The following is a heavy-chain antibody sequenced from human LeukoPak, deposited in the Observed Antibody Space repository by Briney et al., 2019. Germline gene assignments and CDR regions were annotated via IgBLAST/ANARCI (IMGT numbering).Heavy chain of an antibody. Sequence: ASVKVSCKASGYTFTSYAMHWVRQAPGQRLEWMGWINAGNGDTKYSQKFQGRVTITRDTSASTAYMELSSLRSEDTAVYYCARASVVITPFDYWGQGTLVTVSS. V-gene: IGHV1-3*01. CDR2: INAGNGDT. J-gene: IGHJ4*02. CDR3: ARASVVITPFDY. D-gene: IGHD3-22*01. CDR1: GYTFTSYA.